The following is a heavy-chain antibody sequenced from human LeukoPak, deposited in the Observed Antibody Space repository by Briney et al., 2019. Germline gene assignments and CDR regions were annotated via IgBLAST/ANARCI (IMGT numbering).Heavy chain of an antibody. CDR2: IRYDGTDK. Sequence: GGSLRLSCAASGFTFSSFGMHWVRQAPGKGLEWVAFIRYDGTDKYYADSVKGRFTISRDNSKNTMYLQMNSLRPEDTAVYYCAPRVVVITAPFDYWGQGTLVTVSS. D-gene: IGHD2-21*01. J-gene: IGHJ4*02. CDR1: GFTFSSFG. V-gene: IGHV3-30*02. CDR3: APRVVVITAPFDY.